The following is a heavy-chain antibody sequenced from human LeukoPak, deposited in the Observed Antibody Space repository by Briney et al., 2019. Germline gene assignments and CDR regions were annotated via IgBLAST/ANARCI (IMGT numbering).Heavy chain of an antibody. CDR3: AREEFLHEIDSSGYFVY. V-gene: IGHV4-4*07. CDR1: GGSITGYY. Sequence: PSETLSLTCTVSGGSITGYYWNWIPQPAGQGLEWLGRVYSSGVGNYNPSPTSRVTTSVDTSKTQFSLKLTSLTAADTAVYYCAREEFLHEIDSSGYFVYWGQGTLVTVSS. CDR2: VYSSGVG. D-gene: IGHD3-22*01. J-gene: IGHJ4*02.